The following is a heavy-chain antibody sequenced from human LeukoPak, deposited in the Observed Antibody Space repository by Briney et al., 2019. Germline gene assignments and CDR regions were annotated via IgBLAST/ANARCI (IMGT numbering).Heavy chain of an antibody. V-gene: IGHV1-18*01. CDR3: ARITYYYDSSGPWGWFDP. CDR1: GYTFTSYG. CDR2: ISAYNGNT. Sequence: ASVTVSCTASGYTFTSYGISWVRQAPGQGLEWMGWISAYNGNTNYAQKLQGRVTMTTDTSTSTAYMELRSLRSDDTAVYYCARITYYYDSSGPWGWFDPWGQGTLVTVSS. D-gene: IGHD3-22*01. J-gene: IGHJ5*02.